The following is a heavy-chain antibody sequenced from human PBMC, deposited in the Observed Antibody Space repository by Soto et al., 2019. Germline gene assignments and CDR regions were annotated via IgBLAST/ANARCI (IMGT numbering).Heavy chain of an antibody. V-gene: IGHV4-39*01. Sequence: SETLSLSCTGSGRSISTSSYYLDWIRQPPGKGLEWIGSIYYSGSTYYNPSLKSRVTISVDTSKNQFSLKLSSVTAADTAVYFCPRHKYHSSVPSAYCGQGTLVT. CDR2: IYYSGST. J-gene: IGHJ4*02. D-gene: IGHD3-22*01. CDR1: GRSISTSSYY. CDR3: PRHKYHSSVPSAY.